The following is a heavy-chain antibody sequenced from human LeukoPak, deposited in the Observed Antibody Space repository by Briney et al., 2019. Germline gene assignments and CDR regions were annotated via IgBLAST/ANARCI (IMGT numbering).Heavy chain of an antibody. Sequence: GGSLRLSCAASGFGFSSYWMTWVRQTPGKGLEWVANMKEDGSDKHYVDSARGRFTISRDNGKKSLYLQMNRLRAEDTAVYYCARAMVASTFYYMDVWGKGTTVTVSS. CDR2: MKEDGSDK. J-gene: IGHJ6*03. D-gene: IGHD2-15*01. V-gene: IGHV3-7*01. CDR3: ARAMVASTFYYMDV. CDR1: GFGFSSYW.